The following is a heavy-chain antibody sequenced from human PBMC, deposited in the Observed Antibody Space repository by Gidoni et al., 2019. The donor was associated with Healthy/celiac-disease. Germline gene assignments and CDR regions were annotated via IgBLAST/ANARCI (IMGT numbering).Heavy chain of an antibody. CDR2: IYHSGST. V-gene: IGHV4-4*02. J-gene: IGHJ4*02. Sequence: WIGEIYHSGSTNYNPSLKSRVTISVDKSKNQFSLKLSSVTAADTAVYYCAGAWRDYSDYWGQGTLVTVSS. CDR3: AGAWRDYSDY. D-gene: IGHD3-3*01.